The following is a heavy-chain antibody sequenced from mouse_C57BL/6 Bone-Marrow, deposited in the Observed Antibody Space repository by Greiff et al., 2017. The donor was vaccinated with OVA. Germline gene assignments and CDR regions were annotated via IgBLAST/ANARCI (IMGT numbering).Heavy chain of an antibody. J-gene: IGHJ1*03. Sequence: EVMLVESEGGLVQPGSSMKLSCTASGFTFSDYYMAWVRQVPEKGLEWVANINYDGSSTYYLDSLKSRFIISRDNAKNILYLQMSSLKSEDTATYYCARDPYYSNFYWYFDVWGTGTTVTVSS. CDR1: GFTFSDYY. CDR2: INYDGSST. V-gene: IGHV5-16*01. D-gene: IGHD2-5*01. CDR3: ARDPYYSNFYWYFDV.